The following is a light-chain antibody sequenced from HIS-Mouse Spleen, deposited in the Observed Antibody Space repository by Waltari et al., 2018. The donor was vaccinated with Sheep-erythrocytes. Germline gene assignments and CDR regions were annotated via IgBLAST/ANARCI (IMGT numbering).Light chain of an antibody. CDR2: EGS. Sequence: QSALTQPASVSGSPGQSITISCTGTSSDVGSYNLVSWYQQHPGKAPKLMIYEGSKRPSGVSNRSSGPKSGNTASLTISGLQAEDEADYYCCSYAGSSTPWVFGGGTKLTVL. J-gene: IGLJ3*02. V-gene: IGLV2-23*01. CDR1: SSDVGSYNL. CDR3: CSYAGSSTPWV.